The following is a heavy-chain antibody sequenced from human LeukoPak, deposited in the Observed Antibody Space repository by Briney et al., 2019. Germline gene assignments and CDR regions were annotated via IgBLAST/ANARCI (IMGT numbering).Heavy chain of an antibody. V-gene: IGHV5-51*01. D-gene: IGHD3-22*01. CDR2: IYPGDSDT. J-gene: IGHJ4*02. CDR3: ARLHYSDSSGYYSAFGY. Sequence: GESLKISCKGSGYSFTNYWIGWGRQMPGKGLEWGGIIYPGDSDTTYSPSFQGQVTISADKSVSTAYLQWSSLKASDSAMYYCARLHYSDSSGYYSAFGYWGQGTLVSVSS. CDR1: GYSFTNYW.